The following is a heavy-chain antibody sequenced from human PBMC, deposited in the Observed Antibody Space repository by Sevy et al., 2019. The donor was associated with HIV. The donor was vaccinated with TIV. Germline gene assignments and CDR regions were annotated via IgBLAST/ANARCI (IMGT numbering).Heavy chain of an antibody. D-gene: IGHD5-18*01. Sequence: GGSLRLSCAASGFTFSSFAMGWVRQAPWKGLDWISVISGTGDYTYYTDSVKGRFTISRDNSKNTLFLQMNSLRAEDTAIFYCAKKMGGGSGMAFLVDYWGQGTLVSVSS. V-gene: IGHV3-23*01. CDR3: AKKMGGGSGMAFLVDY. J-gene: IGHJ4*02. CDR2: ISGTGDYT. CDR1: GFTFSSFA.